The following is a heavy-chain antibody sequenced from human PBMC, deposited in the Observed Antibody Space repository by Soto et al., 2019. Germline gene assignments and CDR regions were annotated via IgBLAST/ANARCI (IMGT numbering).Heavy chain of an antibody. J-gene: IGHJ6*02. CDR2: INPTGGSS. CDR1: GYTFTSYY. Sequence: QVQLVQSGAEVKKPGASLKVSCKASGYTFTSYYMHWVRQAPGQGLEWMGIINPTGGSSSYAQKFQGRVTMTRDTSTSTVYMELSSLRSEYTAMYYCATWIRYDLSYGMDVWGQGTTVTVSS. D-gene: IGHD5-18*01. CDR3: ATWIRYDLSYGMDV. V-gene: IGHV1-46*03.